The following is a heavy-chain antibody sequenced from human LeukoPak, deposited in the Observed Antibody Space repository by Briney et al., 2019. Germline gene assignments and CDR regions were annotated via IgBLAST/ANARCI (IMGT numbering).Heavy chain of an antibody. D-gene: IGHD3-3*01. V-gene: IGHV1-2*02. J-gene: IGHJ5*02. CDR1: GYTFTGYY. CDR2: INPNSGGT. Sequence: ASVKVSCKASGYTFTGYYMHWVRQAPGQGLEWMGWINPNSGGTNYAQKFQGRVTMTRDTSISTAYMELSRLRSDDTAVYYCARDITDNWFDPWRQGTLVSVSS. CDR3: ARDITDNWFDP.